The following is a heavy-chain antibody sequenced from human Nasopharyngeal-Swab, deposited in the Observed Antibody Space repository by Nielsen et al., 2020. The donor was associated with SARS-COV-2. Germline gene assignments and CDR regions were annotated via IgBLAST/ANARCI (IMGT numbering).Heavy chain of an antibody. CDR3: VKAGLGFRIAAAETGIAVAGTVGGYGMDV. Sequence: GGSLRLSCSASGFTFSSYAMHWVRQAPGKGLEYVSAISSNGGSTYYADSVKGRFTISRDNSKNTLYLQMSSLRAEDTAVYYCVKAGLGFRIAAAETGIAVAGTVGGYGMDVWGKGTTVTVS. D-gene: IGHD6-19*01. J-gene: IGHJ6*04. V-gene: IGHV3-64D*06. CDR2: ISSNGGST. CDR1: GFTFSSYA.